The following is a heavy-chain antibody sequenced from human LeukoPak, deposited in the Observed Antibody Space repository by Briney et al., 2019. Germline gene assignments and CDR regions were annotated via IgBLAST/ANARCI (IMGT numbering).Heavy chain of an antibody. J-gene: IGHJ4*02. CDR3: AREMMGVTFDS. V-gene: IGHV3-23*01. CDR2: IIGSSGST. D-gene: IGHD1-26*01. CDR1: GFSFNNYA. Sequence: GGSLRLSCVASGFSFNNYAMNWVRQAPGKGLEWVSLIIGSSGSTFYADSVKGRFTISRDKSKNSLYLQMNSLRAEDTAVYYCAREMMGVTFDSWGQGTPVTVSS.